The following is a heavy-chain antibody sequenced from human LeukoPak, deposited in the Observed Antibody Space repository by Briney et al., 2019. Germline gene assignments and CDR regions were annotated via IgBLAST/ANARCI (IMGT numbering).Heavy chain of an antibody. Sequence: KSSETLSLTCTVSGGSISSGGYYWSWIRQHPGKGLEWIGYIYYSGSTYYNPALKSRATISVDTYKNQFSLKLSSVTAADTAVYYCASYSNGWYYFDYWGQGTLVTVSS. CDR1: GGSISSGGYY. CDR3: ASYSNGWYYFDY. J-gene: IGHJ4*02. CDR2: IYYSGST. V-gene: IGHV4-31*03. D-gene: IGHD6-13*01.